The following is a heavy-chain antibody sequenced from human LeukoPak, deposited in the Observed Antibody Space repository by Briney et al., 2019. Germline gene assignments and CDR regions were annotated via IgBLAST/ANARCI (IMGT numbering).Heavy chain of an antibody. Sequence: SETLSLTCTVSGGSISSGGYYWSWIRQPAGKGLEWIGRIYTSGSTNYNPSLKSRVTMSVDTSKNQFSLKLSSVTAADTAVYYCARGSRVGSYDAFDIWGQGTMVTVSS. J-gene: IGHJ3*02. CDR1: GGSISSGGYY. CDR2: IYTSGST. D-gene: IGHD5-18*01. V-gene: IGHV4-61*02. CDR3: ARGSRVGSYDAFDI.